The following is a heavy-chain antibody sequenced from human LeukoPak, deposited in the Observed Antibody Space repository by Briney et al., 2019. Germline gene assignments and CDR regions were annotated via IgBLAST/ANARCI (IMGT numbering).Heavy chain of an antibody. Sequence: SETLSLTCTVSGGSITNYYWNWIRQPPGKGLAGIGYIYDSGRTNYKSSLKSRVIISLDTSKNQSSLKLTTVTAADTAVYYCARSGSWRLHFDSWGQGTLVTVSS. J-gene: IGHJ4*02. CDR3: ARSGSWRLHFDS. CDR1: GGSITNYY. CDR2: IYDSGRT. V-gene: IGHV4-59*08. D-gene: IGHD1-26*01.